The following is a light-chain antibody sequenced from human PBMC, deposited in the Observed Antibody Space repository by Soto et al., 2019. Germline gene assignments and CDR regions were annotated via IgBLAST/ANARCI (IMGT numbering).Light chain of an antibody. CDR3: QQYYSKPNT. CDR1: QSVLHSSNNKNY. J-gene: IGKJ1*01. Sequence: DIVMTQSPDSLAVSLGERATINCKSSQSVLHSSNNKNYLAWYQQKPGQPPKLLIYWASTRESGVPDRFSGSGSGTDFTLTISSLQAEDVAVYYCQQYYSKPNTFGQGTKVEI. CDR2: WAS. V-gene: IGKV4-1*01.